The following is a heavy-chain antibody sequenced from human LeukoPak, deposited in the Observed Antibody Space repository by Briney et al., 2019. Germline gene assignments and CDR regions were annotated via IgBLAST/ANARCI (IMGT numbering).Heavy chain of an antibody. J-gene: IGHJ3*02. V-gene: IGHV3-23*01. D-gene: IGHD1-26*01. Sequence: PGGSLRLSCAASGFTFSSYAMSWVRQAPGKGLEWVSAIGGSGGTTYYADSVKGRFTISRDNSKNTLYLQMNSLRAEDTAVYYCAKDFSVWGSYPAFDIWGQGTMVTVSS. CDR2: IGGSGGTT. CDR1: GFTFSSYA. CDR3: AKDFSVWGSYPAFDI.